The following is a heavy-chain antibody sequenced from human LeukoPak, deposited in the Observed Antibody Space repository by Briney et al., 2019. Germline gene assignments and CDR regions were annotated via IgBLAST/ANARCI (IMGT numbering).Heavy chain of an antibody. D-gene: IGHD3-22*01. V-gene: IGHV3-23*01. Sequence: QPGGSLRLSCAASGFTFSSYAMSWARQAPGKGLEWVSAISGSGGSTYYADSVKGRFTISRDNSKNTLYLQMNSLRAEDTAVYYCAKGVLSITMIVLAWFDPWGQGTLVTVSS. CDR2: ISGSGGST. CDR3: AKGVLSITMIVLAWFDP. J-gene: IGHJ5*02. CDR1: GFTFSSYA.